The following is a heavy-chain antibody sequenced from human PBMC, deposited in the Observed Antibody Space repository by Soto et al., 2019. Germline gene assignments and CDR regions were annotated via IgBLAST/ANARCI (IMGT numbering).Heavy chain of an antibody. D-gene: IGHD3-3*01. CDR3: ARGFRRDYYPAY. J-gene: IGHJ4*02. V-gene: IGHV1-8*01. CDR1: GYTFTSYD. Sequence: KVSCKASGYTFTSYDINWVRQATGQGLEWMGWMNPNSGNTGYAQKFQGRVTMTRNTSISTAYMELSSLRSEDTAVYYCARGFRRDYYPAYWGQGTLVTVSS. CDR2: MNPNSGNT.